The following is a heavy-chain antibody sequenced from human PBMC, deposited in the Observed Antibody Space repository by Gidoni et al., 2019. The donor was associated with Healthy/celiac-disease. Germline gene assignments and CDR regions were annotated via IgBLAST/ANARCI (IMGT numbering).Heavy chain of an antibody. V-gene: IGHV4-39*01. D-gene: IGHD6-19*01. Sequence: QLQLQESGPGLVKPSETLSLTCTVSGGSISSSSYYWGWIRQPPGKGLEWIGSIYYSGSTYYNPSLKSRVTISVDTSKNQFSLKLSSVTAADTAVYYCARHVSIAVAGLNWFDPWGQGTLVTVSS. CDR2: IYYSGST. J-gene: IGHJ5*02. CDR1: GGSISSSSYY. CDR3: ARHVSIAVAGLNWFDP.